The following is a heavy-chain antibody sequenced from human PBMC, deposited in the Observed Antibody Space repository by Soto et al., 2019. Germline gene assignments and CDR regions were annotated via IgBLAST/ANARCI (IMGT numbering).Heavy chain of an antibody. CDR1: GFTFSSYA. CDR2: ISYDGSNK. D-gene: IGHD5-12*01. J-gene: IGHJ4*02. V-gene: IGHV3-30-3*01. Sequence: QVQLVESGGGVVQPGRSLRLSCAASGFTFSSYAMHWVRQAPGKGLEWVAVISYDGSNKYYADSVKGRFTISRDNSKNTLYLQMNSLRAEDTAVYYCARDVVRIFSSYDGGTDYWGQGTLVTVSS. CDR3: ARDVVRIFSSYDGGTDY.